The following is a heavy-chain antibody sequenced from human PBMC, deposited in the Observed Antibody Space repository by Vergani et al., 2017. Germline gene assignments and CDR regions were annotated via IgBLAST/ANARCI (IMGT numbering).Heavy chain of an antibody. CDR2: IIPIFGTA. CDR1: GGTFSSYA. CDR3: ERDKARYYGSGSYYDD. D-gene: IGHD3-10*01. V-gene: IGHV1-69*06. Sequence: QVQLVQSGAEVKKPGSSVKVSCKASGGTFSSYAISWVRQAPGQGLEWMGGIIPIFGTANYAQKFQGRVTITADKSTSTAYMELSSLRSEDTAVYYCERDKARYYGSGSYYDDWGQGTLVTVSS. J-gene: IGHJ4*02.